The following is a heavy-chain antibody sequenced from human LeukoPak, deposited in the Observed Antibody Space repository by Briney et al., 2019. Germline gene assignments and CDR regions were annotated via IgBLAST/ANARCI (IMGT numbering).Heavy chain of an antibody. D-gene: IGHD6-13*01. V-gene: IGHV3-21*01. CDR3: AREGGGIAAGVYYFDY. Sequence: GGSLRLSCAASGFTFSSYSVNWVRQAPGKGLEWVSSISSRSSYIYYADSVKGRFTISRDNAKNSLYLQMNSLRAEDMAVYYCAREGGGIAAGVYYFDYWGQGTLVTVSS. CDR2: ISSRSSYI. J-gene: IGHJ4*02. CDR1: GFTFSSYS.